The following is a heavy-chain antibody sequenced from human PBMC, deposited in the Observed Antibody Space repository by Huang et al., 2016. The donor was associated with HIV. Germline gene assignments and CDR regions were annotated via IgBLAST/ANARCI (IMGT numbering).Heavy chain of an antibody. CDR2: FAPEHGET. CDR3: AAGYDTYYDI. Sequence: QVQLVQSGAEVKKPGASVKVSCKVSGYTLTELSIHWVRQATGKGLEWRGGFAPEHGETIYAQNCQGRVTMTEDTSTDTAYMELHSLRPEDTAVYYCAAGYDTYYDIWGQGTMVIASS. D-gene: IGHD2-21*01. CDR1: GYTLTELS. V-gene: IGHV1-24*01. J-gene: IGHJ3*02.